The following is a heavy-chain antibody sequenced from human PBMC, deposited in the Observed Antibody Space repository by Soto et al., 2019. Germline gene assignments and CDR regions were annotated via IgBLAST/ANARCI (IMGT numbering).Heavy chain of an antibody. CDR1: GFTFSIYA. V-gene: IGHV3-64D*06. CDR3: VKGEYYYDSSGYYPFDY. D-gene: IGHD3-22*01. J-gene: IGHJ4*02. CDR2: ISTNGGST. Sequence: PGGSLRLSCSASGFTFSIYAMHWVRQAPGKGLGYVSSISTNGGSTHYADSVKGRFTISRDNSKNTQYLQMSSLRADDTAVYYCVKGEYYYDSSGYYPFDYWGQGTLVTVSS.